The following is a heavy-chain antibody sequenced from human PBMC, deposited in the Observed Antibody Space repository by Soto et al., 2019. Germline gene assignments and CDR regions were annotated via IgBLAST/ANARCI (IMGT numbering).Heavy chain of an antibody. V-gene: IGHV4-59*01. CDR3: ARGGKRLRYFDWLSSYYYMDV. J-gene: IGHJ6*03. CDR2: IYYSGST. Sequence: PEETLSLTCTVSGGSISSYYWSWIRQPPGKGLEWIGYIYYSGSTNYNPSLKSRVTISVDTSKNQFSLKLSSVTAADTAVYYCARGGKRLRYFDWLSSYYYMDVWGKGTTVTVSS. CDR1: GGSISSYY. D-gene: IGHD3-9*01.